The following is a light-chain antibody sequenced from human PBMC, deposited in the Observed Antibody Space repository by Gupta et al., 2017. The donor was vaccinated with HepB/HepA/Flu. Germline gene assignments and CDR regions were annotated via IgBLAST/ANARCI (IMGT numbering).Light chain of an antibody. Sequence: SSELTQDPAVSVALGQPVRITCQGHSLRNSYATWYHPQPGPAPILVIYSDNNRPSGIPYRFSGSNSGNTASLTITGAQAEDEADYYCSSRDSSRNCWVFGGGTEVTVL. V-gene: IGLV3-19*01. CDR2: SDN. J-gene: IGLJ3*02. CDR1: SLRNSY. CDR3: SSRDSSRNCWV.